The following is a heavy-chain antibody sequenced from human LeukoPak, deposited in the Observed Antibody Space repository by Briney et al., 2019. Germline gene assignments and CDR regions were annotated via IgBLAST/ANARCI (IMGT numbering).Heavy chain of an antibody. CDR2: IYSGGST. CDR1: GFTVSSNY. CDR3: AKDPRFLEWFPFDY. V-gene: IGHV3-53*01. Sequence: PGGSLRLSCAASGFTVSSNYMSWVRQAPGKGLGWVSIIYSGGSTFYADSVKGRFTISRDNSKNTLYLQMNSLRAEDTAVYYCAKDPRFLEWFPFDYWGQGTLVTVSS. D-gene: IGHD3-3*01. J-gene: IGHJ4*02.